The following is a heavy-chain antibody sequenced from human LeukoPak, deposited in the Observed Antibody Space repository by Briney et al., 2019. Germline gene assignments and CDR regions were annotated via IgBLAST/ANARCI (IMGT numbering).Heavy chain of an antibody. CDR1: GFTFSDYY. J-gene: IGHJ4*02. V-gene: IGHV3-11*04. Sequence: GGSLRLSCAASGFTFSDYYMSWIRQAPGKGLEWVSYISSSGSTIYYADSVKGRFTISRDNAKNSLYLQMNSLRAEDTAVYYCARPMTTVRYYFDCWGQGTLVTVSS. D-gene: IGHD4-11*01. CDR3: ARPMTTVRYYFDC. CDR2: ISSSGSTI.